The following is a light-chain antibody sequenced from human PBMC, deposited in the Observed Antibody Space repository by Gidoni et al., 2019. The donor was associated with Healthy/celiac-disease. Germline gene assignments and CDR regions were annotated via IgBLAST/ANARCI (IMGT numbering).Light chain of an antibody. CDR2: EVS. CDR3: CSYAGSSTFWV. Sequence: QSALTQPASVSGSPGQSITISCTGTSRDVGGYNLVSWYQQHPGKAPKLMIYEVSKRPPGVSSRFSGSKSGNTASLTISGLQAEDEADYYCCSYAGSSTFWVFGGGTKLTVL. J-gene: IGLJ3*02. CDR1: SRDVGGYNL. V-gene: IGLV2-23*02.